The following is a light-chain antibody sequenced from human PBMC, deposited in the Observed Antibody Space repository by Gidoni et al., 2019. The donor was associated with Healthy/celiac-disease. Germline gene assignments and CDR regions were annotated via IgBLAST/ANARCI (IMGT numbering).Light chain of an antibody. CDR1: QRVSSY. J-gene: IGKJ1*01. CDR2: DAS. Sequence: EIVLTHSPAPPSLSPGERATLSCRASQRVSSYLAWYQQKPGQAPRLLIYDASNRATGIPARFSGSGSGTDFTLTISSLEPEDFAVYYCQQRSNWTSWTFGQGTKVEIK. CDR3: QQRSNWTSWT. V-gene: IGKV3-11*01.